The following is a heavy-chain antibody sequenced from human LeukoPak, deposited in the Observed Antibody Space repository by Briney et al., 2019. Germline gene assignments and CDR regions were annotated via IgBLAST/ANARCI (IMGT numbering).Heavy chain of an antibody. CDR2: IYHSGST. Sequence: SQTLSLTCAVSGGSISSGGYSWSWIRQPPGKGLEWIGYIYHSGSTNYNPSLKSRVTISVDTSKNQFSLKLSSVTAADTAVYYCARGRYYGSGSASGYNWFDPWGQGTLVTVSS. CDR3: ARGRYYGSGSASGYNWFDP. D-gene: IGHD3-10*01. J-gene: IGHJ5*02. CDR1: GGSISSGGYS. V-gene: IGHV4-30-2*01.